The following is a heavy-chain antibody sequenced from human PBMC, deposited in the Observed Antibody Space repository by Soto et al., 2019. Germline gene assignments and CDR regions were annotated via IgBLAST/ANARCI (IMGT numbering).Heavy chain of an antibody. Sequence: GGSLRLSCAASGFTFSSYGMHWVRQAPGKGLEWVAVIWYDGSNKYYADSVKGRFTISRDNSKNTLYLQMNSLRAEDTAVYYCARDLPHRSLIAVAGIDYWGQGTLVTVSS. CDR1: GFTFSSYG. CDR2: IWYDGSNK. J-gene: IGHJ4*02. CDR3: ARDLPHRSLIAVAGIDY. V-gene: IGHV3-33*01. D-gene: IGHD6-19*01.